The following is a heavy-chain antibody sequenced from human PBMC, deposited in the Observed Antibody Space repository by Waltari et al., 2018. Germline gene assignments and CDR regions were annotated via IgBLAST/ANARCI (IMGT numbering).Heavy chain of an antibody. V-gene: IGHV3-30*01. Sequence: QVQLVESGGGVVQPGRSLRLSCAASGFTFSRYAMHWVRQAPGKGLEGVAVLSYDGSNKTYAGSVKGRFTISRDNSKNTLYLQMNSLRAEDTAVYYCARDDQLRFLDWLLSFDYWGQGTLVTVSS. CDR3: ARDDQLRFLDWLLSFDY. J-gene: IGHJ4*02. CDR1: GFTFSRYA. D-gene: IGHD3-3*01. CDR2: LSYDGSNK.